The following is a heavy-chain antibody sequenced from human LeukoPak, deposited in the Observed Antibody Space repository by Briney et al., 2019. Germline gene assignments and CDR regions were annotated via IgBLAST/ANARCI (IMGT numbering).Heavy chain of an antibody. V-gene: IGHV3-9*01. D-gene: IGHD3-22*01. J-gene: IGHJ4*02. CDR2: ISWNSGSI. Sequence: GGSLRLSCAASGFTFYDYAMQWVRHAPGKGLEGVSGISWNSGSIVYADSVKGRFTISRDNAKNSLYLQMNSLRAEDTALYYCAKAYDSSGYAPFSWGQGTLVTVSS. CDR1: GFTFYDYA. CDR3: AKAYDSSGYAPFS.